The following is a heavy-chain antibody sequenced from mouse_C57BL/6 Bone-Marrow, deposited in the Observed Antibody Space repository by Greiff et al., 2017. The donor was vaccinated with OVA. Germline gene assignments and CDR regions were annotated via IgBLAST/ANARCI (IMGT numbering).Heavy chain of an antibody. J-gene: IGHJ4*01. V-gene: IGHV10-1*01. CDR1: GFSFNTYA. D-gene: IGHD2-3*01. CDR2: IRSKSNNYAT. Sequence: EVQLVESGGGLVQPKGSLKLSCAASGFSFNTYAMNWVRQAPGKGLEWVARIRSKSNNYATYYADPVKDRFTISRDDSESMLYLQLNNLKTEDTAMYYCVRGRNGYYPYYYAMDYWGQGTSVTVSS. CDR3: VRGRNGYYPYYYAMDY.